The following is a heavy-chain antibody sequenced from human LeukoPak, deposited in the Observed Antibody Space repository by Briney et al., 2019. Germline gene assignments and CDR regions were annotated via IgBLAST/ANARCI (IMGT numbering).Heavy chain of an antibody. Sequence: PSETLSLTCGVQGESFSGYYWSWIRQPPGKGLEWIGEISHSGITNYSPSLQSRVTISVDTSKNQFSLKLTSVTAADTAVYYCARGTYYYESSGPYYCGQGSLVTVSS. CDR2: ISHSGIT. V-gene: IGHV4-34*01. CDR1: GESFSGYY. CDR3: ARGTYYYESSGPYY. J-gene: IGHJ4*02. D-gene: IGHD3-22*01.